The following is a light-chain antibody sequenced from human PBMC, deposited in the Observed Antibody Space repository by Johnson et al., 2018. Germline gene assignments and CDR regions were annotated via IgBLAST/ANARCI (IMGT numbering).Light chain of an antibody. CDR1: SSNIGNNY. Sequence: QSVLTQPPSVSAAPGQKVTISCSGSSSNIGNNYVSWYQQLPGTAPKLLIYENNKRPSGIPDRFSCSKSGTSATLGITGLQTGDEADYYCGTWDSSLIAGNVFGTGTKVTVL. V-gene: IGLV1-51*02. CDR3: GTWDSSLIAGNV. CDR2: ENN. J-gene: IGLJ1*01.